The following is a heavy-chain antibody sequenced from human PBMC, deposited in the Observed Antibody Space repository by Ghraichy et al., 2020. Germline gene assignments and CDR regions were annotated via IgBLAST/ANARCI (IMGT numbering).Heavy chain of an antibody. CDR2: IDWDDDK. V-gene: IGHV2-70*11. CDR1: GFSLSTSGMC. J-gene: IGHJ4*02. CDR3: ARSMATSGEYYFDY. Sequence: SGPTLVKPTQTLTLTCTFSGFSLSTSGMCVSWIRQPPGKALEWLARIDWDDDKYYSTSLKTRLTISKDTSKNQVVLTMTNMDPVDTATYYCARSMATSGEYYFDYWGQGTLVTVSS. D-gene: IGHD5-24*01.